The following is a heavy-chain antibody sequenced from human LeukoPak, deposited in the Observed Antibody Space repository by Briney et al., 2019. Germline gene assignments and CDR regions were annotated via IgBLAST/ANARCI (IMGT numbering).Heavy chain of an antibody. D-gene: IGHD2-2*02. V-gene: IGHV1-46*01. J-gene: IGHJ4*02. CDR3: ARVGYTHHFDY. CDR2: INPSGGST. Sequence: ASVKVSCKASGYTFTGYSMHWVRQAPGQGLEWMGIINPSGGSTSYAQKFQGRVTMTRDTSTSTVYMELSSLRSEDTAVYYCARVGYTHHFDYWGQGTLVTVSS. CDR1: GYTFTGYS.